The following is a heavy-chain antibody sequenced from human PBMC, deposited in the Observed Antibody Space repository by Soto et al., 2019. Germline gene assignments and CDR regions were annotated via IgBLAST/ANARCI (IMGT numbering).Heavy chain of an antibody. D-gene: IGHD6-13*01. CDR2: IDPSDSYT. J-gene: IGHJ5*02. V-gene: IGHV5-10-1*01. CDR3: ARRHSSSSAFDP. CDR1: GYSFTSYW. Sequence: EVQLVQSGAEVKKPGESLRISCKGSGYSFTSYWINWVRQMPGKGLEWMGRIDPSDSYTNYSPSFQGHVTISADKSISTAYLQWSSLKASDTAMYYCARRHSSSSAFDPWSQGTLVTVSS.